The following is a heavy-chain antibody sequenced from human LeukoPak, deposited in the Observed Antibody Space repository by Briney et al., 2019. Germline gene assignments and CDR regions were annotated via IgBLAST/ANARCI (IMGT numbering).Heavy chain of an antibody. J-gene: IGHJ6*03. CDR3: AGYCSGGSCYSGYYYYMDV. V-gene: IGHV3-21*01. Sequence: PGGSLRLSCAASGFTFSSYSMNWVRQAPGKGLEWVSCISSSSSYIYYADSVKGRFTISRDNAKNSLYLQMNSLRAEDTAVYYCAGYCSGGSCYSGYYYYMDVWGKGTTVTVSS. D-gene: IGHD2-15*01. CDR1: GFTFSSYS. CDR2: ISSSSSYI.